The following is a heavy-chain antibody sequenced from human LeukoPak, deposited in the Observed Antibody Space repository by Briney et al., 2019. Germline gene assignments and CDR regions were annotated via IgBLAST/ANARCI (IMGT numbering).Heavy chain of an antibody. Sequence: SETLSLTCTVSGGSISSYYWSWIRQPAGKGLEWIGRIYTSGSTNYNPSLKSRVTISVDTSKNQFSLKLSSVTAADTAVYYCAREGYCSGGSCNGVFDYWGQGTLVTVSS. J-gene: IGHJ4*02. CDR2: IYTSGST. CDR1: GGSISSYY. CDR3: AREGYCSGGSCNGVFDY. V-gene: IGHV4-4*07. D-gene: IGHD2-15*01.